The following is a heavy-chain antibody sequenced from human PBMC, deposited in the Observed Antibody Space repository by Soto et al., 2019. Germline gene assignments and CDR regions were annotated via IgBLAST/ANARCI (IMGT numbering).Heavy chain of an antibody. V-gene: IGHV1-69*02. CDR3: ATYIAAAGTDAFDI. Sequence: GASVEVSCTASGGTFSSYTISWVRQAPGQGLEWMGRIIPILGIANYAQKFQGRVTITADKSTSTAYMELSSLRSEDTAVYYCATYIAAAGTDAFDIWGQGTMVTVSS. CDR1: GGTFSSYT. D-gene: IGHD6-13*01. CDR2: IIPILGIA. J-gene: IGHJ3*02.